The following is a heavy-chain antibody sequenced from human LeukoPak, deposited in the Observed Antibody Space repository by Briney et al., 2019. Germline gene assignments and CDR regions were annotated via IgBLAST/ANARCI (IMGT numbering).Heavy chain of an antibody. CDR2: IYYSGST. J-gene: IGHJ5*02. V-gene: IGHV4-59*08. D-gene: IGHD6-13*01. Sequence: SETLSLTCTVSGASIRNYYWSWIRQSPGKGLEWIGYIYYSGSTNYNPSLESRVAMSVDTSKNQFSLRLSSVTAADTVIYYCARRYSSSWYVGFFDPWGQGTLVTVSS. CDR1: GASIRNYY. CDR3: ARRYSSSWYVGFFDP.